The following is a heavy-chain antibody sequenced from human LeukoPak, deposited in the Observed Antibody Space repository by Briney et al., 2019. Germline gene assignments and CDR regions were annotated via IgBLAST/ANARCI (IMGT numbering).Heavy chain of an antibody. D-gene: IGHD1-20*01. CDR2: ISGSGGST. CDR3: AKELRSISATTGFDY. V-gene: IGHV3-23*01. Sequence: GGSLRLSCEASGFTFSSYAMSWVRQAPGKGLEWVSAISGSGGSTYYADSVKGRFTISRDNSKNTVYLQMNSLRAEDTAVYYCAKELRSISATTGFDYWGQGTLVTVSS. CDR1: GFTFSSYA. J-gene: IGHJ4*02.